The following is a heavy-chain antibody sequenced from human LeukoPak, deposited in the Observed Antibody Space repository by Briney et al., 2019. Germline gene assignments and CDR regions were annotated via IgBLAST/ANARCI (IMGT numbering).Heavy chain of an antibody. CDR1: GFTFSSYS. V-gene: IGHV3-7*01. CDR2: INQDGSDK. J-gene: IGHJ4*02. CDR3: VGGDY. Sequence: GGSLRLSCAASGFTFSSYSMNWVRQAPGKGLECVANINQDGSDKYYVDSVEGRFTISRDNTKNSLYLQMNSLRAEDTAVYYCVGGDYWGQGTLVTVSS.